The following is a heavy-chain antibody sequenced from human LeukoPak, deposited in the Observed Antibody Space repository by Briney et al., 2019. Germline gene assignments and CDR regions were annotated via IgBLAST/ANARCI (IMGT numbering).Heavy chain of an antibody. V-gene: IGHV1-69*04. CDR3: ARAGLPDLRFLEWSPLVGYYYGMDV. D-gene: IGHD3-3*01. J-gene: IGHJ6*02. CDR1: GGTFSSYA. CDR2: IIPILGIA. Sequence: SVKVSCKASGGTFSSYAISWVRQAPGQGLEWMGRIIPILGIANYAQKFQGRVTITADKSTSTAYMELSSLRSEDTAVYYCARAGLPDLRFLEWSPLVGYYYGMDVWGQGTTVTVSS.